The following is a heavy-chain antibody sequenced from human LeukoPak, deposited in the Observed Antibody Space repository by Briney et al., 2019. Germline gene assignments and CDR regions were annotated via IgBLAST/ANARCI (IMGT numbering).Heavy chain of an antibody. V-gene: IGHV3-7*03. CDR2: INEVGSDT. D-gene: IGHD6-6*01. J-gene: IGHJ4*02. Sequence: GGSLRLSCVASGFPFSSYWMTWVRQAPGKGLEWVSSINEVGSDTRYADSVRGRFTISRDNAKNSLYLQMNSLTVEDTATYYCAGEPRQLAYWGQGTLVTVSS. CDR3: AGEPRQLAY. CDR1: GFPFSSYW.